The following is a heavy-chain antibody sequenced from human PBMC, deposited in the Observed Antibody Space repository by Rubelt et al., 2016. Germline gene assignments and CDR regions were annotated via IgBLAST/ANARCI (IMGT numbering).Heavy chain of an antibody. CDR2: INPNSGGT. V-gene: IGHV1-2*02. CDR3: ARDYDFWSGYPNWFDP. Sequence: GYTFTGYYMHWVRQAPGQGLEWMGWINPNSGGTNYAQKFQGRVTMTRDTSISTAYMELSRLRSDDTAVYYCARDYDFWSGYPNWFDPWGQGTLVTVSS. D-gene: IGHD3-3*01. CDR1: GYTFTGYY. J-gene: IGHJ5*02.